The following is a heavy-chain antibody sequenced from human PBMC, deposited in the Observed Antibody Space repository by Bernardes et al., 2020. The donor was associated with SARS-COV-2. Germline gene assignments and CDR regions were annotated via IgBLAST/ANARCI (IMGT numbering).Heavy chain of an antibody. J-gene: IGHJ4*02. CDR3: ARVWGIGGRSFDS. Sequence: GGSLRLSCAASGFVFSTYWMHWVRQAPGKGLVWVSCINYDGTTTSYADSVKGRFTISRDNAKNTLYLQMNSLRAEDTAVYYCARVWGIGGRSFDSWGQGILVTVSS. CDR2: INYDGTTT. D-gene: IGHD6-13*01. CDR1: GFVFSTYW. V-gene: IGHV3-74*01.